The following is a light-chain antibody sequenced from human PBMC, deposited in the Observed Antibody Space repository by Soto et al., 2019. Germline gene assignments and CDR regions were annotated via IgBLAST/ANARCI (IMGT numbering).Light chain of an antibody. CDR1: QNLLATANNKNH. CDR2: WAS. CDR3: HQYYSTPPS. V-gene: IGKV4-1*01. J-gene: IGKJ2*03. Sequence: DFVMTQSPDSLAVSLGERATINCRSSQNLLATANNKNHLAWYQHKAGQPPKLLIYWASTRGPGVPDRFTGSGSVTHFTLTISSLQAEDVAVYYCHQYYSTPPSFGQGTKLEI.